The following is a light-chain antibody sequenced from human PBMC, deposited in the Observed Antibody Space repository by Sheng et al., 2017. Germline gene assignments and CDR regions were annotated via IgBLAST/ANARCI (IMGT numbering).Light chain of an antibody. Sequence: QSVLTQPPSVSGAPGQRVTISCTGSSSNIGAGYDVHWYQQLPGTAPKLLIYGNSNRPSGVPDRFSGSKSGTSASLTISGLQAEDEADYYCSSYVRGTTLNYVFGTGTKVTVL. CDR3: SSYVRGTTLNYV. CDR2: GNS. J-gene: IGLJ1*01. CDR1: SSNIGAGYD. V-gene: IGLV1-40*01.